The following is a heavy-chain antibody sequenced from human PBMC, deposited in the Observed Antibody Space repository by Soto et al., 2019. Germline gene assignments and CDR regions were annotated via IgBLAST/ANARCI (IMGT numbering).Heavy chain of an antibody. CDR3: ARDRRPITMIVVVTGNAFDI. D-gene: IGHD3-22*01. CDR2: INHSGST. J-gene: IGHJ3*02. Sequence: SETLSLTCTVYSGSFSGYYWSWIRQPPGKGLEWIGEINHSGSTNYNPSLKSRVTISVDTSKNQFSLKLSSVTAADTAVYYCARDRRPITMIVVVTGNAFDIWGQGTMVTV. CDR1: SGSFSGYY. V-gene: IGHV4-34*01.